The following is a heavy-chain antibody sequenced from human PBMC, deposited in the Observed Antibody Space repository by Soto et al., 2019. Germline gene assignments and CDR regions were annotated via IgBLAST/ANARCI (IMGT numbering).Heavy chain of an antibody. J-gene: IGHJ3*02. Sequence: SETLSLTCTVSGGSISSYYWSWLRQPPGKGLEWIGYIYYSGSTNYNPSLKSRVTRPVDTSKSQFSLKLSSVTAADTAVYYCARGVLGYCSGGSCSHDAFDIWGQGTMVTVSS. CDR3: ARGVLGYCSGGSCSHDAFDI. CDR1: GGSISSYY. CDR2: IYYSGST. D-gene: IGHD2-15*01. V-gene: IGHV4-59*01.